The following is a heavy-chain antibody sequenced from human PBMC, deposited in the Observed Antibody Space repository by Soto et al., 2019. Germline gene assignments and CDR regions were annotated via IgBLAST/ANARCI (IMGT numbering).Heavy chain of an antibody. CDR3: ARQASTIFGVVKDYYYYYGTDV. J-gene: IGHJ6*02. Sequence: GESLKISCKGSGYSFTSYLIGWVRQMPGKGLEWMGIIYPGDSDTRYSPSFQGQVTISADKSISTAYLQWSSLKASDTAMYYCARQASTIFGVVKDYYYYYGTDVWGQGTTVTVSS. D-gene: IGHD3-3*01. V-gene: IGHV5-51*01. CDR2: IYPGDSDT. CDR1: GYSFTSYL.